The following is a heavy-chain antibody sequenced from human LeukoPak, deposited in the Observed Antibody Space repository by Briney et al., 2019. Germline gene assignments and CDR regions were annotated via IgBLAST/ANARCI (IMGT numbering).Heavy chain of an antibody. J-gene: IGHJ4*02. CDR3: AKRHSSGWYRGDYFDY. V-gene: IGHV3-23*01. CDR1: GFNFKNFA. Sequence: GGSLRLSCVASGFNFKNFAMSWVRQAPGKGLEWLSAVSRSGGNTYYAGSVKGRFTISRDNSKNTLYLQMNSLRAEDTAVYYCAKRHSSGWYRGDYFDYWGQGTLVTVSS. D-gene: IGHD6-19*01. CDR2: VSRSGGNT.